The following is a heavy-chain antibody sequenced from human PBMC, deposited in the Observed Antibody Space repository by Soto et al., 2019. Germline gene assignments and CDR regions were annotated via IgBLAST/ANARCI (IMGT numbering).Heavy chain of an antibody. V-gene: IGHV3-23*01. Sequence: PGGSLRLSCVASGYPFGDYAMRWVRQAPGKGLEWVSAIGPTEAHAPAYAASVKGRFTISRDNSRNILYLQMTNLRAEDTGVYYCAKDAIPYNGRDDAFDPWGQGTVVTVPS. D-gene: IGHD2-2*02. CDR1: GYPFGDYA. CDR3: AKDAIPYNGRDDAFDP. CDR2: IGPTEAHAP. J-gene: IGHJ3*01.